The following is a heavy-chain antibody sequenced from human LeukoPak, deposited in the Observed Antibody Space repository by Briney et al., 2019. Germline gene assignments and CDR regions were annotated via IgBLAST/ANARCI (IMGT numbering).Heavy chain of an antibody. J-gene: IGHJ4*02. Sequence: GGSLRLSCAASGFTFSSYGMHWVRQAPGKGLEWVAVTSYDGSNKNYADSVKGRFTISRDNSKNTLYLQMNSLRAEDTAVYYCAKKSPGNYYAPPDYWGQGTLVTVSS. CDR2: TSYDGSNK. D-gene: IGHD3-10*01. V-gene: IGHV3-30*18. CDR3: AKKSPGNYYAPPDY. CDR1: GFTFSSYG.